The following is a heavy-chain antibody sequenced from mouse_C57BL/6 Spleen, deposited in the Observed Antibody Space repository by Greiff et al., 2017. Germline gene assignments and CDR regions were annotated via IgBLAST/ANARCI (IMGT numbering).Heavy chain of an antibody. J-gene: IGHJ2*01. Sequence: VQLQQPGAELVRPGSSVKLSCKASGYTFTSYWMHWVKQRPIQGLEWIGNIDPSDSETHYNQKFKDKATLTVDKSSSTAYMQLSSLTSEDSAVYYCAGGNYADYSDYWGQGTTLTVSS. CDR1: GYTFTSYW. CDR3: AGGNYADYSDY. V-gene: IGHV1-52*01. D-gene: IGHD2-1*01. CDR2: IDPSDSET.